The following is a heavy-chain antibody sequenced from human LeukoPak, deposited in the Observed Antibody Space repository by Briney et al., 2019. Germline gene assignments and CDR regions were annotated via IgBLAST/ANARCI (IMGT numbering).Heavy chain of an antibody. CDR2: MNTNRGDT. D-gene: IGHD3-10*01. J-gene: IGHJ4*02. V-gene: IGHV1-8*01. CDR3: ATAFGELGYYFDY. Sequence: SVKVSRKPSVYTFPSYDINWVRQATAQGLAWMGWMNTNRGDTGYPQKFQGRGTMTRSTSISTAYMELSSLRSEDTAVYYCATAFGELGYYFDYWGQGTLVTVSS. CDR1: VYTFPSYD.